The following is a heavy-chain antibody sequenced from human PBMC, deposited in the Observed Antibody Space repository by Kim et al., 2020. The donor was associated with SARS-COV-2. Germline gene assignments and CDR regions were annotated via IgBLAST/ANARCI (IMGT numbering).Heavy chain of an antibody. CDR1: GFTFSSYA. D-gene: IGHD4-4*01. J-gene: IGHJ6*03. CDR2: ISGSGGST. CDR3: AKDYSNSYYYYYMDV. V-gene: IGHV3-23*01. Sequence: GGSLRLSCAASGFTFSSYAMSWVRQAPGKGLEWVSAISGSGGSTYYADSVKGRFTISRDNSKNTLYLQMNSLRAEDTAVYYCAKDYSNSYYYYYMDVWGKGTTVTVSS.